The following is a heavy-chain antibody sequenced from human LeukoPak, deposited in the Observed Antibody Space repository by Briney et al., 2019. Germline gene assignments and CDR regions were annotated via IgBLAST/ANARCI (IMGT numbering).Heavy chain of an antibody. V-gene: IGHV5-51*03. J-gene: IGHJ3*01. D-gene: IGHD1-26*01. CDR1: GYSCTSYC. Sequence: GESLKICCKVAGYSCTSYCIWLVRQMGGEGLELRGIICPGDSGPTYSPSFQRQVTISVDKSINPAYLQWSSLQASDTAMYYCGMSGDRVPLQDDVFDVWGQGTMVTVST. CDR2: ICPGDSGP. CDR3: GMSGDRVPLQDDVFDV.